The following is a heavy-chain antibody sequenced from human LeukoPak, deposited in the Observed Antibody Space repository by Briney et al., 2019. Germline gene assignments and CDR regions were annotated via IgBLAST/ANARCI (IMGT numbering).Heavy chain of an antibody. J-gene: IGHJ4*02. CDR1: GFTFSSYG. CDR3: ARWPIAAAPPVYYFDY. V-gene: IGHV3-33*01. D-gene: IGHD6-13*01. Sequence: PGGSLRLSCAASGFTFSSYGMHWVRQAPGKGLEWVAVIWYDGTNKNYADSVKGRFTISRDNSKNTVYLQMNSLRAEDTAVYYCARWPIAAAPPVYYFDYWGQGTLVTVSS. CDR2: IWYDGTNK.